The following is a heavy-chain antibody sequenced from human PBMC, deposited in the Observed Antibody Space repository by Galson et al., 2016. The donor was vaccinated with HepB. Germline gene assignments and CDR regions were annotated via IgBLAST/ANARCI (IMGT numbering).Heavy chain of an antibody. CDR3: ARAGSRVGFYLRFGFFDS. J-gene: IGHJ4*02. V-gene: IGHV3-53*01. CDR2: IYSGNNA. Sequence: LRLSCAVPGFRVSQNYMTWVRQAPGKGLEWLSVIYSGNNAYYADSVKGRFTISRDNFGNTLHLQINSLRAEDTAVYYCARAGSRVGFYLRFGFFDSWGQGTLVTVSS. CDR1: GFRVSQNY. D-gene: IGHD3-3*01.